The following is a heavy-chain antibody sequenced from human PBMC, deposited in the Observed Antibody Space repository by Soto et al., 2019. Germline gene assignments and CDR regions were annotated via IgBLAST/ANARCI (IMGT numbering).Heavy chain of an antibody. Sequence: ASVKVSCKASGYTFTNYNTNWVRQATGQGLEWMGWMNPNSGNTAYAQEFQGRVTMTGNASISTAYMELSSLRSEDSAVYYCARAHLVGYCSSPRCNYYMDVWGKGTTVTVSS. CDR1: GYTFTNYN. CDR3: ARAHLVGYCSSPRCNYYMDV. D-gene: IGHD2-2*03. CDR2: MNPNSGNT. J-gene: IGHJ6*03. V-gene: IGHV1-8*01.